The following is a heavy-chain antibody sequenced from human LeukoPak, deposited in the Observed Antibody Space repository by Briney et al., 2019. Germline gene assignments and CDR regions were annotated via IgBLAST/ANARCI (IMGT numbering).Heavy chain of an antibody. V-gene: IGHV4-59*12. CDR1: GGSISSYY. CDR2: IYYSGST. J-gene: IGHJ4*02. Sequence: SETLSLTCTVSGGSISSYYWSWIRQPPGKGLEWIGYIYYSGSTYYNPSLKSRVTISVDTSKNQFSLKLSSVTAADTAVYYCARELQYYFDYWGQGTLVTVSS. CDR3: ARELQYYFDY. D-gene: IGHD4-11*01.